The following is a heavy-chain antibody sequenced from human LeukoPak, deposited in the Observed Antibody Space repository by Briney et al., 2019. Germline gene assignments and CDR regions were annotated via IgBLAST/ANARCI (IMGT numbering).Heavy chain of an antibody. CDR1: GGSISSGGYS. CDR3: ARAVDGRSHPWGGARGYYFDY. J-gene: IGHJ4*02. D-gene: IGHD5-24*01. Sequence: PSETLSLTCAVSGGSISSGGYSWSWIRQPPGKGLEWIGYIYHSGSTYYNPSLKSRVTISVDRSKNQFSLKLSSVTAADTAVYYCARAVDGRSHPWGGARGYYFDYWGQGTLVTVSS. CDR2: IYHSGST. V-gene: IGHV4-30-2*01.